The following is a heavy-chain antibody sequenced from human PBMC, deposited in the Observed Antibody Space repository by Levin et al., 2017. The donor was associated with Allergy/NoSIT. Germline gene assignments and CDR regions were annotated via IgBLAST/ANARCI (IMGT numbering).Heavy chain of an antibody. CDR1: GFTFSSYA. D-gene: IGHD4-17*01. CDR3: AKEWEGGDYPNWFDP. CDR2: ISGSGGST. J-gene: IGHJ5*02. V-gene: IGHV3-23*01. Sequence: GESLKISCAASGFTFSSYAMSWVRQAPGKGLEWVSAISGSGGSTYYADSVKGRFTISRDNSKNTLYLQMNSLRAEDTAVYYCAKEWEGGDYPNWFDPWGQGTLVTVSS.